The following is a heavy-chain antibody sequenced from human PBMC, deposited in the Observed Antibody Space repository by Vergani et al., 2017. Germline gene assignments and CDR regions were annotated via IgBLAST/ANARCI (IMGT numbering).Heavy chain of an antibody. CDR1: GGSISSGGYY. J-gene: IGHJ5*02. CDR2: IYYSGST. Sequence: QVQMQESGPGLVKPSQTLSLTCTVSGGSISSGGYYWSWIRQPPGKGLEWIGYIYYSGSTNYNPSLKSRVTISVDTSKNQFSLKLSSVTAADTAVYYCARSRGYSYGYNWFDPWGQGTLVTVSS. CDR3: ARSRGYSYGYNWFDP. V-gene: IGHV4-61*08. D-gene: IGHD5-18*01.